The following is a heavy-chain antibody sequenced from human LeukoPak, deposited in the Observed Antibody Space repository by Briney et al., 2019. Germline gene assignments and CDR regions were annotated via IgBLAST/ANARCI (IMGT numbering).Heavy chain of an antibody. D-gene: IGHD4-17*01. Sequence: HGESLKISCKASGYKFTNYWIGWVRQVPGKGLEWMTIIYPGDSETRYSPSFQGQVTISADKSIGTMYLQWSSLKASDTAMYYCARALRTGQGDYVPVLWGQGTLVIVSS. J-gene: IGHJ4*02. CDR2: IYPGDSET. CDR3: ARALRTGQGDYVPVL. CDR1: GYKFTNYW. V-gene: IGHV5-51*01.